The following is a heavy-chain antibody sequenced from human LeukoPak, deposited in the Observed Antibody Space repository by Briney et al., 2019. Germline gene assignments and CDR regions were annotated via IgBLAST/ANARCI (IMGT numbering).Heavy chain of an antibody. V-gene: IGHV3-9*01. CDR3: ARDLLAYCGGDCYSSFDY. CDR1: GFPFDDYA. Sequence: PGGSLRLSCAASGFPFDDYAMHWVRQAPGKGLEWVSGITWNSGNIGYADSVKGRFTISRDNAKNSLYLQMNSLRAEDTAVYYCARDLLAYCGGDCYSSFDYWGQGTLVTVSS. CDR2: ITWNSGNI. D-gene: IGHD2-21*02. J-gene: IGHJ4*02.